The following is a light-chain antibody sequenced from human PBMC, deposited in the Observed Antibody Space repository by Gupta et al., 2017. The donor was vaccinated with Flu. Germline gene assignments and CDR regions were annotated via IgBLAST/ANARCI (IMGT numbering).Light chain of an antibody. CDR3: KKARQTQIT. CDR1: QSLLHSNGYNY. CDR2: LGS. Sequence: DLVMTQSPLSLPVTPGEPASISCRSSQSLLHSNGYNYLDWYLQKPGQSPQLLIELGSNRASGGPERLSGSGSGTEWTLKRSRVEAEDGGGDEGKKARQTQITCGQGTRLEIK. J-gene: IGKJ5*01. V-gene: IGKV2-28*01.